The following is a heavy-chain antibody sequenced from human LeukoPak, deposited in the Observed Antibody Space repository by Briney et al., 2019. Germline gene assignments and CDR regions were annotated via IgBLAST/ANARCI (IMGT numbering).Heavy chain of an antibody. CDR2: INTHKGHT. Sequence: ASVNVSCKASGYTLTNYNISWVRQARGQGLEWMGWINTHKGHTNFLQKFQGRVTVTTDISPNTAYMELRRLRSDDTAVYYCAREFGHCSGDNCFYFFDLWGQGSQVIVSS. D-gene: IGHD2-15*01. CDR3: AREFGHCSGDNCFYFFDL. CDR1: GYTLTNYN. J-gene: IGHJ4*02. V-gene: IGHV1-18*01.